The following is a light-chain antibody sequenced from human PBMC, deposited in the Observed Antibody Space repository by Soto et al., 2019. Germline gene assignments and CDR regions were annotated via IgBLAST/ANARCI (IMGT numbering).Light chain of an antibody. V-gene: IGLV2-14*03. Sequence: QSALTQPASVSGSPGQSITISCTGTSSDVGGYNYVSWYQHHPGKAPKLKIYDVNNRPSGVSNRFSGSKSGNTASLTISGLQAEDEAEYYCSSYTGSSTLLVFGGGTKLTVL. CDR3: SSYTGSSTLLV. CDR1: SSDVGGYNY. CDR2: DVN. J-gene: IGLJ2*01.